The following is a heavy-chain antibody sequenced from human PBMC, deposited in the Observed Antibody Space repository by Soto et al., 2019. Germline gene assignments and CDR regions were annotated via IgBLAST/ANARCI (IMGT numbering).Heavy chain of an antibody. CDR1: GFTFSSYA. D-gene: IGHD3-22*01. J-gene: IGHJ4*02. CDR3: ASWPSTYYYDSSGPRRY. CDR2: ISGSGGST. Sequence: HPGGSLRLSCAASGFTFSSYAMSWVRQAPGKGLEWVSAISGSGGSTYYADSVKGRFTISRDNSKNTLYLQMNSLRAEDTAVYYCASWPSTYYYDSSGPRRYWGQGTLVTVSS. V-gene: IGHV3-23*01.